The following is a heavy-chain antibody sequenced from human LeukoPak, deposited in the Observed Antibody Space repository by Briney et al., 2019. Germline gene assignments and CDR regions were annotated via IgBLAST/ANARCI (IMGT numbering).Heavy chain of an antibody. CDR1: GFTFSSYG. CDR2: ISYDGSNK. V-gene: IGHV3-30*18. D-gene: IGHD4-11*01. CDR3: AKDWDDNSIKGGMAV. Sequence: GGSLRLSCAASGFTFSSYGMHWVRQAPGKGLEWVAVISYDGSNKYYADSVKGRFTISRDNSKNTLYLQMNSLRAEDTAVYYCAKDWDDNSIKGGMAVWAKGPRSPSP. J-gene: IGHJ6*02.